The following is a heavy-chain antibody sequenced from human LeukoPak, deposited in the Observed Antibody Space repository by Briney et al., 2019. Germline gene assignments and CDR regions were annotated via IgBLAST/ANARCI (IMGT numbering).Heavy chain of an antibody. CDR1: GGSITNYY. V-gene: IGHV4-59*01. CDR3: SRAPFSNPEF. CDR2: ISYNGNT. J-gene: IGHJ4*02. Sequence: SETLSLTCTVSGGSITNYYWTLIRQPPGKGLEWIGYISYNGNTNYNPSLKSRVTISIDTSKNQFSLRLSSVTAADTAVYYCSRAPFSNPEFWGQGTLVTVSS. D-gene: IGHD4-11*01.